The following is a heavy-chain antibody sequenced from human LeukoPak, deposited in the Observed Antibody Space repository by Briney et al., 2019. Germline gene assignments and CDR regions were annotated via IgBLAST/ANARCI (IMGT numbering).Heavy chain of an antibody. V-gene: IGHV3-23*01. J-gene: IGHJ3*02. CDR3: AREMIDSSGSLNAFDI. D-gene: IGHD3-22*01. Sequence: GGSLRLSCAASGFTFSSYAMSWVRQAPGKGLEWVSAISGSGGSTYYADSVKGRFSISKDNSKNTLYLQMNSLRAEDTAVYYCAREMIDSSGSLNAFDIWGQGTMVTVPS. CDR2: ISGSGGST. CDR1: GFTFSSYA.